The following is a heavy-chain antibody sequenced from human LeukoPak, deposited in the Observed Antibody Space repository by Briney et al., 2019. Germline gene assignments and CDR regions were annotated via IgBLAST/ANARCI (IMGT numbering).Heavy chain of an antibody. D-gene: IGHD3-22*01. CDR1: GYTFTSYG. CDR3: ARGEYYYDGSAFYYYFDY. Sequence: ASVKVSCTASGYTFTSYGISWVRQAPGQGLEWMGWISAYNGNTNYAQKFQGRVTMTRDTSISTAYMDLSRLRSDDTAVYYCARGEYYYDGSAFYYYFDYWGQGTLVTVSS. J-gene: IGHJ4*02. V-gene: IGHV1-18*01. CDR2: ISAYNGNT.